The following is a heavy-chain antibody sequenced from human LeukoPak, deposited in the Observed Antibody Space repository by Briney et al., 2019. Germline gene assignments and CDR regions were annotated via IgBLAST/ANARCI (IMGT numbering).Heavy chain of an antibody. Sequence: SETLSLTCTVSGGSISSSSYYWGWIRQPPGKGLEWIGSIYYSGSTYYNPSLKSRVTISVDTSKNQFSLKLSSVTAADTAVNYCARYYYDSSGYPHWGQGTLVTVSS. CDR2: IYYSGST. CDR1: GGSISSSSYY. D-gene: IGHD3-22*01. V-gene: IGHV4-39*01. J-gene: IGHJ4*02. CDR3: ARYYYDSSGYPH.